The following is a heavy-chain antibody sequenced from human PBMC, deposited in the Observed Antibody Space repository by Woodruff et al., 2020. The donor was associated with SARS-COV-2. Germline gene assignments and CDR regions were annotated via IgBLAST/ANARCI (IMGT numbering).Heavy chain of an antibody. CDR3: ARLCPGSGSYYFDY. V-gene: IGHV5-51*01. CDR2: DSDT. J-gene: IGHJ4*02. D-gene: IGHD3-10*01. Sequence: DSDTRYSPSFQGQVTISADKSISTAYLQWSSLKASDTAMYYCARLCPGSGSYYFDYWGLGTLVTVSS.